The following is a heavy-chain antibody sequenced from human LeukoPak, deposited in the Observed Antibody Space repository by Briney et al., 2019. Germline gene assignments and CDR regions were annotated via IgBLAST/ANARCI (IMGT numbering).Heavy chain of an antibody. V-gene: IGHV4-34*01. Sequence: SETLSLTCAVYGGSFSGYYWNWIRQPPGKGLEWIGEINPSRSTNYSPSLKSRVTISVDTSKNQFSLRLNSVTAADTAVYYCARVGGITMIVVLITDAFDIWGQGTMVTVSS. CDR2: INPSRST. D-gene: IGHD3-22*01. CDR1: GGSFSGYY. J-gene: IGHJ3*02. CDR3: ARVGGITMIVVLITDAFDI.